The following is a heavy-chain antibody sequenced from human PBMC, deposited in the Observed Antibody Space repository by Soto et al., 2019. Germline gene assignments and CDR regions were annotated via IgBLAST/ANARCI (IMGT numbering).Heavy chain of an antibody. CDR1: GYTFTSYD. CDR2: MNPNSGNT. D-gene: IGHD5-12*01. J-gene: IGHJ4*02. Sequence: QVQLVQSGAEVKKPGASVKVSCKASGYTFTSYDINWMRQATGQGLEWMGWMNPNSGNTGYAQKFHGRVTMTRNTSISTAYMELSSLRSEDTAEYYCARGWNIVATIRYWGQGTLVTVSS. CDR3: ARGWNIVATIRY. V-gene: IGHV1-8*01.